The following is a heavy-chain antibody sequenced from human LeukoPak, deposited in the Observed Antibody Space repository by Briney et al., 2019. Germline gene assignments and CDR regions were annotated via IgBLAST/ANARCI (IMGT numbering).Heavy chain of an antibody. V-gene: IGHV3-64D*06. CDR2: ISSIGGSA. Sequence: GGSLRLSCSASGFTFSTYALHWVRQDPGKGLEYVSAISSIGGSAYYADSVKGRFTISRDNSKNTLYLQMSSLRAEDTAVYYCATNRWFGEPDYWGQGTLVTVSS. D-gene: IGHD3-10*01. CDR1: GFTFSTYA. CDR3: ATNRWFGEPDY. J-gene: IGHJ4*02.